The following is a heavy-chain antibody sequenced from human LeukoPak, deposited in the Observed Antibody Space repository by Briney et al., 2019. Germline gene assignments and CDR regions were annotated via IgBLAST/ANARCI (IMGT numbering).Heavy chain of an antibody. CDR1: GGSVSGYY. D-gene: IGHD3-10*01. Sequence: SETLSLTCVVSGGSVSGYYWGWIRQPPGRGLEWIGYVYYSGSTNYNPSLKSRVTISVDTSKNQFSLKLSSVTAADTAVYYCARVGLSMVRGVRDERDGDYYHYGLDVWAQGTTVTVSS. J-gene: IGHJ6*02. CDR2: VYYSGST. V-gene: IGHV4-59*02. CDR3: ARVGLSMVRGVRDERDGDYYHYGLDV.